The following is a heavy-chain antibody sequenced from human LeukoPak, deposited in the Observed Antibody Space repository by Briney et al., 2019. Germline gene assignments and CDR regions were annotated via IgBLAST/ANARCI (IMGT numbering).Heavy chain of an antibody. D-gene: IGHD6-19*01. CDR2: IYTSGST. Sequence: PSETLSLTCTVSGGSISSYCWSWIRQPAGKGLEWIGRIYTSGSTNYNPSLKSRVTISVDKSKNQFSLKLSSVTAADTAVYYCARDGAVAGTVDYWGQGTLVTVSS. CDR1: GGSISSYC. J-gene: IGHJ4*02. V-gene: IGHV4-4*07. CDR3: ARDGAVAGTVDY.